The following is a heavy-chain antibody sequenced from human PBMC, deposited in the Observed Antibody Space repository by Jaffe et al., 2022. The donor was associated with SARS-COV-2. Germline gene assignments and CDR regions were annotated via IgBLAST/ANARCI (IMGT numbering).Heavy chain of an antibody. CDR3: ARGHDHGDGSGSSNFDY. V-gene: IGHV4-34*01. CDR2: INHSGST. Sequence: QVQLQQWGAGLLKPSETLSLTCAVYGGSFSGYYWSWIRQPPGKGLEWIGEINHSGSTNYNPSLKSRVTISVDTSKNQFSLKLSSVTAADTAVYYCARGHDHGDGSGSSNFDYWGQGTLVTVSS. CDR1: GGSFSGYY. J-gene: IGHJ4*02. D-gene: IGHD3-10*01.